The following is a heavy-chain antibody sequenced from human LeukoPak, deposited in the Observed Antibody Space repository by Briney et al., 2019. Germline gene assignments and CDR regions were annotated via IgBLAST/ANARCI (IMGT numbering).Heavy chain of an antibody. CDR2: IRYDGSNE. CDR1: GFTFSDYG. V-gene: IGHV3-30*02. D-gene: IGHD1-26*01. CDR3: AKELTVGTTSKNLDY. Sequence: GGSLRLSCAASGFTFSDYGMHWVRQAPGKGLEWVALIRYDGSNEYYADSVKGRFTISRDSSKSTLYMQRNSVRAEDTAVYYCAKELTVGTTSKNLDYWGQGTLVTVSS. J-gene: IGHJ4*02.